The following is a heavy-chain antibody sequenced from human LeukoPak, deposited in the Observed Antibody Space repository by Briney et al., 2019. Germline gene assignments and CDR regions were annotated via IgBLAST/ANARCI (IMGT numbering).Heavy chain of an antibody. CDR3: GRAGFGTAYNRFYYYMDV. CDR2: ILHSGIA. J-gene: IGHJ6*03. CDR1: NYPITSDYY. D-gene: IGHD3-16*01. V-gene: IGHV4-38-2*01. Sequence: SETLSLTCEVSNYPITSDYYWVWIRQPPGQGLEWIGQILHSGIAHYNPSLKSRVTMSVDTSRSQFSVTLNSVTAADTAVYYCGRAGFGTAYNRFYYYMDVWGKGTTVTVSS.